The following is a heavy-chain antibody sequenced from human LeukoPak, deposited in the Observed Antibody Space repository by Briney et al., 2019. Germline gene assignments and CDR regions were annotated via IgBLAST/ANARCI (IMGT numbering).Heavy chain of an antibody. CDR3: AKGGYCSSTSCYVGRFDP. J-gene: IGHJ5*02. Sequence: GGSLRLSCAGSGFAVSGYAMNWVRQAPGKGLEWVSVISGGGGSTYYADSVKGRFTISRDNSKNTLFLQMNSLRAEDTAVYYCAKGGYCSSTSCYVGRFDPWGQGTLVTVSS. D-gene: IGHD2-2*01. V-gene: IGHV3-23*01. CDR1: GFAVSGYA. CDR2: ISGGGGST.